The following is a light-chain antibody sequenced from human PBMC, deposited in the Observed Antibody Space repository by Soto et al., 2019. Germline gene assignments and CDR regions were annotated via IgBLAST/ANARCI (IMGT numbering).Light chain of an antibody. CDR2: GAS. J-gene: IGKJ1*01. V-gene: IGKV3-20*01. CDR1: QSVSSNY. Sequence: EIVLTQSPGTLSLSPGERATLSCRASQSVSSNYLAWYQHKPGQAPRLLIYGASSRATGIPDRFSGSGSGTDFTLTISRLEPEDFVVYYCQQYGSSPRTFGQGTKVDI. CDR3: QQYGSSPRT.